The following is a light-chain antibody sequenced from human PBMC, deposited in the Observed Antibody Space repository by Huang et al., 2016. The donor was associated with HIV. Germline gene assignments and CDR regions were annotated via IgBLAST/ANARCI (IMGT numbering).Light chain of an antibody. V-gene: IGKV3-15*01. CDR2: AAS. Sequence: EVVMTQSPATLSVPPGDRVTLSCRARHAVSSSVAWYQQKHGQAPRLLIYAASTRATGIPARLSGSGSATDFTLTISSLQSEDSAVYYCQQYNNWPGTFGQGTKLEIK. J-gene: IGKJ2*01. CDR1: HAVSSS. CDR3: QQYNNWPGT.